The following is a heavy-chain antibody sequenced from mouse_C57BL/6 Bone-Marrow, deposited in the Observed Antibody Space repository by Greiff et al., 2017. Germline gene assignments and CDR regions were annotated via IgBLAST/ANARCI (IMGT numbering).Heavy chain of an antibody. CDR1: GYTFTSYW. CDR2: IHPSDSDT. D-gene: IGHD1-1*01. Sequence: QVQLKQPGAELVKPGASVKVSCKASGYTFTSYWMHWVKQRPGQGLEWIGRIHPSDSDTNYNQKFKGKATLTVDKSSSTAYMQLSSLTSEDSAVYYCAFPITTKGVFAYWGQGTLVTVSA. J-gene: IGHJ3*01. CDR3: AFPITTKGVFAY. V-gene: IGHV1-74*01.